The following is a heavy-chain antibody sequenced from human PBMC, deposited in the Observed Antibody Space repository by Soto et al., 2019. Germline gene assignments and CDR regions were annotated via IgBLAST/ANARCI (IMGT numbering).Heavy chain of an antibody. Sequence: PVGSLRLSCSASGFTFSSYAMHWVRQAPGKGLEYVSAISSNGGSTYYADSVKGRFTISRDNSKNTLYLQMSSLRAEDTAVYYCVKVGGTLLRYFDWLSWGQGTLVTVSS. D-gene: IGHD3-9*01. CDR1: GFTFSSYA. CDR3: VKVGGTLLRYFDWLS. CDR2: ISSNGGST. J-gene: IGHJ4*02. V-gene: IGHV3-64D*06.